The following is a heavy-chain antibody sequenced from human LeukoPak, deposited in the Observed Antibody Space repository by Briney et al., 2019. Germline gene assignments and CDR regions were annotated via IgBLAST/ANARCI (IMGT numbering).Heavy chain of an antibody. CDR1: GYTFTTYY. J-gene: IGHJ4*01. Sequence: GASVKVSCKASGYTFTTYYIHWVRQAPGQGLEWMGIVSPSSGSTTYAQKFQGRVTMTRDTSTSTVYMELSSLRSEDTAVYYCARPSGYSGWDYFDYWGQGTLVTVSS. CDR3: ARPSGYSGWDYFDY. V-gene: IGHV1-46*01. D-gene: IGHD5-12*01. CDR2: VSPSSGST.